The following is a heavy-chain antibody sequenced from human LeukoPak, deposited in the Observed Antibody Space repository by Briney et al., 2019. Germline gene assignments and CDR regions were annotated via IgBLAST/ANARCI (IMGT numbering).Heavy chain of an antibody. J-gene: IGHJ4*02. CDR1: GFTFSSYS. CDR3: AKDRVYSYGYVAGGYFDY. CDR2: ISSSSSYI. D-gene: IGHD5-18*01. Sequence: GGSLRLSCAASGFTFSSYSMNWVRQAPGKGLEWVSSISSSSSYIYYADSVKGRFTISRDNAKNSLYLQMNSLRAEDTAVYYCAKDRVYSYGYVAGGYFDYWGQGTLVTVSS. V-gene: IGHV3-21*04.